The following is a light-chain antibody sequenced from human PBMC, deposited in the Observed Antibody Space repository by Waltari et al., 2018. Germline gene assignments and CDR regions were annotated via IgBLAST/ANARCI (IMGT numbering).Light chain of an antibody. J-gene: IGLJ2*01. CDR3: SSQSSNNGVI. Sequence: QSALTQPASVSGSPGQSITISCTGSSSDVGGDGSVSWYQDHPGQAPKVIIYDVNNRPSGLSDRFSGSKSGNTASLTISGLQAEDEANYYCSSQSSNNGVIFGGGTKLTVL. CDR1: SSDVGGDGS. V-gene: IGLV2-14*03. CDR2: DVN.